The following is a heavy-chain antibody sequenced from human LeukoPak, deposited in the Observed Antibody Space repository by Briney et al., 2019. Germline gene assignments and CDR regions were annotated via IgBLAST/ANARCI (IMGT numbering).Heavy chain of an antibody. Sequence: PGGSLRLSCAASGFIFEDYTMHWVRQVPGKTLEWVSLVNWHGTTYYADSLKGRFTISRDNSKNSLYLQMGSLRIEDTAFYYCAKDLTYESSGSVIDNWGLGTLVTVSS. J-gene: IGHJ4*02. CDR1: GFIFEDYT. V-gene: IGHV3-43*01. CDR2: VNWHGTT. CDR3: AKDLTYESSGSVIDN. D-gene: IGHD3-22*01.